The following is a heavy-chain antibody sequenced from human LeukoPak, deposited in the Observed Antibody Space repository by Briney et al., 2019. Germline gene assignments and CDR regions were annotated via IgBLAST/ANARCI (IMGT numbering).Heavy chain of an antibody. V-gene: IGHV3-74*01. J-gene: IGHJ4*02. Sequence: PGGSLRLSCAASGFTFSSSWMHWVRQAPGKGLVWVSRINPDGSITSHADSVKGRFTISRDNAKNTVYLQMNSLRAEDTAVYYCARGVGGDRDYWSQGTLVTVSS. D-gene: IGHD2-21*02. CDR2: INPDGSIT. CDR3: ARGVGGDRDY. CDR1: GFTFSSSW.